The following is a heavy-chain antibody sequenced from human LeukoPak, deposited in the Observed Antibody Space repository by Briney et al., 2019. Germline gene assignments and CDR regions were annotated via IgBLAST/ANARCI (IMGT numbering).Heavy chain of an antibody. Sequence: GASVKVSCKASGYTFTSYGISWVRQAPGQGLEWMGGFDPEDGETIYAQKFQGRVTMTEDTSTDTAYMELSSLRSEDTAVYYCATVDIVATMEPFDYWGQGTLVTVSS. V-gene: IGHV1-24*01. D-gene: IGHD5-12*01. CDR3: ATVDIVATMEPFDY. CDR2: FDPEDGET. J-gene: IGHJ4*02. CDR1: GYTFTSYG.